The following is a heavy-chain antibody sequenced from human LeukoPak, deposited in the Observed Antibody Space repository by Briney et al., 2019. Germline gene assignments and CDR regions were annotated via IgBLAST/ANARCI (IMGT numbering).Heavy chain of an antibody. Sequence: GGSLRLSCAASGFTFTSYAMSWISQAPGKGREWVSAISAGGENTYYADSVKGRFTISRDNSKNTLYLQVNSLRAEDTATYYCAKPRAMRTGVGRYFDLWGRGTLVTVSS. CDR2: ISAGGENT. CDR3: AKPRAMRTGVGRYFDL. D-gene: IGHD3-10*01. CDR1: GFTFTSYA. V-gene: IGHV3-23*01. J-gene: IGHJ2*01.